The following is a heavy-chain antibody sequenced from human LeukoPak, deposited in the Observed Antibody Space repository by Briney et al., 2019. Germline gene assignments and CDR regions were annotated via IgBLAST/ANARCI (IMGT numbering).Heavy chain of an antibody. D-gene: IGHD2-21*02. V-gene: IGHV4-59*01. J-gene: IGHJ4*02. CDR2: IYYSGST. Sequence: SETLSLTCAVYGGSFSGYYWSWMRQPPGKGLEWIGYIYYSGSTNYNPSLKSRVTISVDTSKNQFSLKLSSVTAADTAVYYCAREAYCGGDCYSGFDYWGQGTLVTVSS. CDR3: AREAYCGGDCYSGFDY. CDR1: GGSFSGYY.